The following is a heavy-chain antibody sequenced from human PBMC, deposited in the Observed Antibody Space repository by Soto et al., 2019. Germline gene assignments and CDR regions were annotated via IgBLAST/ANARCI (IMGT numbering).Heavy chain of an antibody. CDR3: AVSYDFWSGYYNDY. V-gene: IGHV3-23*01. J-gene: IGHJ4*02. CDR1: GFTFSSYA. Sequence: GGSLRLSCAASGFTFSSYAMSWVRQAPGKGLEWVSAISGSGGSTYYADSVKGRFTISRDNSKNTLYLQMNSLRAEDTAVYYCAVSYDFWSGYYNDYWGQGTLVTVSS. CDR2: ISGSGGST. D-gene: IGHD3-3*01.